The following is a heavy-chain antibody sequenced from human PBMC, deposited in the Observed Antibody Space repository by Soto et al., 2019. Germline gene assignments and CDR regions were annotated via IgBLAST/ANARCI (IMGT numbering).Heavy chain of an antibody. CDR1: GVSISSYY. D-gene: IGHD3-3*01. CDR3: ARGRITISRLYYFDY. J-gene: IGHJ4*02. V-gene: IGHV4-59*01. Sequence: PSETLSLTCTVSGVSISSYYWSWIRQPPGKGLEWIGYIYYSGSTNYNPSLKSRVTISVDTSKNQFSLKLSSVTAADTAVYYCARGRITISRLYYFDYWGQGTLVTVSS. CDR2: IYYSGST.